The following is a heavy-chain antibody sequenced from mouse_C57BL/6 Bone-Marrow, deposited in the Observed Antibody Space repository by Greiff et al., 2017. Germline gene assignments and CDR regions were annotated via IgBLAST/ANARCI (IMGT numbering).Heavy chain of an antibody. CDR2: IYPGDGDT. Sequence: VQLQQSGAELVKPGASVKISCKVSGYAFSSSWMNWVKQRPGKGLEWIGRIYPGDGDTNYNGKFKGKATLTADKSSSTAYMQLSSLTSEDSAVYFCARGGDDYGYFDVWGTGTTVTVSS. CDR3: ARGGDDYGYFDV. V-gene: IGHV1-82*01. CDR1: GYAFSSSW. J-gene: IGHJ1*03. D-gene: IGHD2-4*01.